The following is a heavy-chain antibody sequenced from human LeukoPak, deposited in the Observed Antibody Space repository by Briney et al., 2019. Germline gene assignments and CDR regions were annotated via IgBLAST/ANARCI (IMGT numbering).Heavy chain of an antibody. V-gene: IGHV3-21*01. CDR1: GFTFSSYS. D-gene: IGHD2-15*01. J-gene: IGHJ6*02. Sequence: PGGSLRLCCAASGFTFSSYSMNWVRQAPGKGLEWVSSISSSTSYIYYADSVKGRFTISRDNAKNSLYLQMNSLRAEDTAVYYCARENCSGGSCYSYYYYGLDVWGQGTTVTVSS. CDR3: ARENCSGGSCYSYYYYGLDV. CDR2: ISSSTSYI.